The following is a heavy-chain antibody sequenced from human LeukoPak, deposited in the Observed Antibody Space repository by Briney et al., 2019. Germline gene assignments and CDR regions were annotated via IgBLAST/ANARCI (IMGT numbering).Heavy chain of an antibody. J-gene: IGHJ4*02. D-gene: IGHD5-24*01. V-gene: IGHV1-2*06. Sequence: GASVKVSCKASGYTFTGYYMHWVRQAPGQGLEWMGRINPNSGGTSYAQKFQGRVTMTRDTSISAVYMELSRLRSDDTAVYYCAGDGTGVYNLVQYWGQGTLVTVSS. CDR3: AGDGTGVYNLVQY. CDR2: INPNSGGT. CDR1: GYTFTGYY.